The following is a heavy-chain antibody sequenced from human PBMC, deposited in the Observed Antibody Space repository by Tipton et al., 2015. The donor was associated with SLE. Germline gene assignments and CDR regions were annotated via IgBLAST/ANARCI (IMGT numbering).Heavy chain of an antibody. J-gene: IGHJ4*02. V-gene: IGHV1-46*01. CDR1: GYTFTSYD. CDR3: ARDRGSGWPFYYFDY. CDR2: INPSGGST. D-gene: IGHD6-19*01. Sequence: QSGPEVKKPGASVKVSCKASGYTFTSYDINWVRQAPGQGLEWMGIINPSGGSTSYAQKFQGRVTMTRDTSTSTVYMELSSLRSEDTAVYYCARDRGSGWPFYYFDYWGQGTLVTVSS.